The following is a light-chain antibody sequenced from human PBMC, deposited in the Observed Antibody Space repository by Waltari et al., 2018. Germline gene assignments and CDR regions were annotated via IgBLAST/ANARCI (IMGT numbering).Light chain of an antibody. V-gene: IGLV2-14*03. J-gene: IGLJ1*01. CDR2: DVT. Sequence: QSALTQPASVSGSPGQSITIPCTGTNNDVGGSNYVSWYQQHPGKAPKLMIYDVTNRPSGVSTRFSGSKSGNTASLTISGLQAEDEADYYCSSYTSNSDPYVFGTGTKVTVL. CDR3: SSYTSNSDPYV. CDR1: NNDVGGSNY.